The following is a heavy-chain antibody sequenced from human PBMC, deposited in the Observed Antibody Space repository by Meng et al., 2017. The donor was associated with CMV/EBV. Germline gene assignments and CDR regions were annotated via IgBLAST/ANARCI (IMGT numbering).Heavy chain of an antibody. CDR2: ISSNGSTI. CDR3: ARDLAVAGSYYYYGMDV. V-gene: IGHV3-48*03. J-gene: IGHJ6*02. D-gene: IGHD6-19*01. Sequence: GESLKTSCASSGFTFSSYEMNWVRQAPGKGLEWVSYISSNGSTIYYADSVKGRFTISRDNAKNSLYLQMNSLRAEDTAVYYCARDLAVAGSYYYYGMDVWGQGTTVTVSS. CDR1: GFTFSSYE.